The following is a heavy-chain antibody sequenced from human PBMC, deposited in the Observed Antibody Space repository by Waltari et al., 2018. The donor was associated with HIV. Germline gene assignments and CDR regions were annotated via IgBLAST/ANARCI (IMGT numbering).Heavy chain of an antibody. CDR3: ARRIAAGGTQYFEY. J-gene: IGHJ4*02. V-gene: IGHV3-48*02. D-gene: IGHD6-13*01. CDR1: GFTFGSLR. CDR2: ISSSSSPT. Sequence: EVQLVESGGNLVQPGGSLRLACVASGFTFGSLRLNWVRQAPGMGLEWVSYISSSSSPTYYADSVRGRFTISRDNAKNSLYLQMNSLRDEDTAVYYCARRIAAGGTQYFEYWGQGTLVTVSS.